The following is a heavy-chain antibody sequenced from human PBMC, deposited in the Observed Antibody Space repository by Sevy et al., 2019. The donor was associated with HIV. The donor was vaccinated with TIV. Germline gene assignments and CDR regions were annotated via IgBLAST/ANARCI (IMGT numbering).Heavy chain of an antibody. CDR2: ISGSGGST. D-gene: IGHD2-15*01. J-gene: IGHJ6*02. V-gene: IGHV3-23*01. CDR1: GFTFSSYA. CDR3: AKEAAPRGGLYYYYYGMDV. Sequence: GGSLRLSCAASGFTFSSYAMSWVRQAPGKGLEWVSAISGSGGSTYYADSVKGRFTISRDNSKNTLYLQMNSLRAEDTAVYYCAKEAAPRGGLYYYYYGMDVWGQGTTVTVSS.